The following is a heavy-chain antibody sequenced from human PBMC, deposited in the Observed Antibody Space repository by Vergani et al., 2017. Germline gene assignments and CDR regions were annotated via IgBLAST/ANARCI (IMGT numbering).Heavy chain of an antibody. J-gene: IGHJ6*02. Sequence: QVQLQQWGAGLLKPSETLSLTCAVYGGSFSGYYWSWIRQPPGKGLEWFGEINHSGSTNYNPSLKSRVTISVDTSKNQFSLKLSSVTAADTAVYYCARGLWYSSSWAEYYYYYYGMDVWGQGTTVTVSS. D-gene: IGHD6-13*01. CDR3: ARGLWYSSSWAEYYYYYYGMDV. CDR1: GGSFSGYY. CDR2: INHSGST. V-gene: IGHV4-34*01.